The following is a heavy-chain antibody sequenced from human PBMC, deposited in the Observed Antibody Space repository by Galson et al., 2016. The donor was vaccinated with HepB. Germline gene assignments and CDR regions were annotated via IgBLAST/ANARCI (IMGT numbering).Heavy chain of an antibody. CDR1: GYIFTSFD. J-gene: IGHJ4*02. V-gene: IGHV1-8*01. CDR2: TNPKTGNT. Sequence: SVKVSCKASGYIFTSFDIHWVRQAPGQGLEWVGWTNPKTGNTGYAQKFQGRVTLTRDTYTNTAYMELTGLTSEDTALYFCTEINGHRLAGASDVWGRGTQVTVSS. CDR3: TEINGHRLAGASDV. D-gene: IGHD6-25*01.